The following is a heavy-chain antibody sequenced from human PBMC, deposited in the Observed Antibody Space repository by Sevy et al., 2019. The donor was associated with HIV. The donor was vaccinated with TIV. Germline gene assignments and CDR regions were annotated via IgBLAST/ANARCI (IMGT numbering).Heavy chain of an antibody. CDR2: ISYDGSNK. D-gene: IGHD3-3*01. J-gene: IGHJ6*02. V-gene: IGHV3-30-3*01. Sequence: GGSLRLSCAASGFTFSSYAMRWVRQAPGKGLEWVAVISYDGSNKYYADSVKGRFTISRDNSKNTLYLQMNSLRAEDTAVYYCARVLLEWTRLMNYYYYYGMDVWGQGTTVTVSS. CDR1: GFTFSSYA. CDR3: ARVLLEWTRLMNYYYYYGMDV.